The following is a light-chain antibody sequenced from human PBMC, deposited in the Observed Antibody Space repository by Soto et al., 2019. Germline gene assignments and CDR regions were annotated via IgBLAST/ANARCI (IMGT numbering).Light chain of an antibody. J-gene: IGLJ2*01. CDR1: KLGDRY. V-gene: IGLV3-1*01. CDR3: QAWDNITPV. CDR2: QDD. Sequence: SYELTQSLSVSVSPGQTASITCSGDKLGDRYASWYQQRPGQSPMLLIYQDDKRPSGIPERFSGFNSGNTATLTISGTQALDEADYYCQAWDNITPVFGGGTKLTVL.